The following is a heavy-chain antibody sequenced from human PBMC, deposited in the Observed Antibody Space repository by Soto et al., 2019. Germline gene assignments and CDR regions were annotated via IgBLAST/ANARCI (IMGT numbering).Heavy chain of an antibody. CDR1: GFTFSTYT. Sequence: EVQLLEAVGGLVQPWGSLRLSCVASGFTFSTYTMSWVRQAPGKGLELVSVISGSGGSPSYADSVQGRFRISRDNPKNTLYLQMNSLRGEDTAMYYCAKARCSTTNCYVPDYWGQGTLVTVSS. D-gene: IGHD2-2*01. V-gene: IGHV3-23*01. CDR2: ISGSGGSP. J-gene: IGHJ4*02. CDR3: AKARCSTTNCYVPDY.